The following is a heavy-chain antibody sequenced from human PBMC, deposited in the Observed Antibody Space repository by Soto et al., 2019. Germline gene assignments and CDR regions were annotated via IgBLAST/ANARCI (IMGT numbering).Heavy chain of an antibody. J-gene: IGHJ5*02. CDR3: ARLMVYVKWSCFDP. D-gene: IGHD2-8*01. CDR1: GGSISSSSYY. CDR2: IYYSGST. Sequence: PSETLSLTCTVSGGSISSSSYYWGWIRQPPGKGLEWIGSIYYSGSTYYNPSLKSRVTISVDTSKNQFSLKLSSVTAADTAVYYCARLMVYVKWSCFDPWGQGTLVTVYS. V-gene: IGHV4-39*01.